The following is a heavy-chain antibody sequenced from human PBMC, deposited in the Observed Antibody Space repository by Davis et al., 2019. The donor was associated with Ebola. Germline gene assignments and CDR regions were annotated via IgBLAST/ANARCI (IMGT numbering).Heavy chain of an antibody. Sequence: GESLKISCTASGFTFSGSAMHWVRQASGKGLEWVGRVRNDANSYATAYAASVKGTFTISRDDSKNTAYLQMNSLKTEDTAVYYCIREDGDGYNSCFEQWGQGTLVTVSS. CDR3: IREDGDGYNSCFEQ. J-gene: IGHJ4*02. V-gene: IGHV3-73*01. CDR1: GFTFSGSA. D-gene: IGHD5-24*01. CDR2: VRNDANSYAT.